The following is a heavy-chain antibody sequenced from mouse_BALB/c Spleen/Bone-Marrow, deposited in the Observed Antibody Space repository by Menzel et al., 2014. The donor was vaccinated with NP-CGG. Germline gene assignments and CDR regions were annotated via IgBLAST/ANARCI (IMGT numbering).Heavy chain of an antibody. CDR3: ARSRGNCLYYAMDY. J-gene: IGHJ4*01. Sequence: EVHLVESGGGLVQPGGSRRLSCATSGFTFSSFGMHWVRQPPGKGLEWVAYISSGSSTINYTDSVKGRFTISRDNPKNTLFLQMTSLRSEDTAMYYCARSRGNCLYYAMDYWGQGTSVTVSS. D-gene: IGHD2-1*01. CDR1: GFTFSSFG. V-gene: IGHV5-17*02. CDR2: ISSGSSTI.